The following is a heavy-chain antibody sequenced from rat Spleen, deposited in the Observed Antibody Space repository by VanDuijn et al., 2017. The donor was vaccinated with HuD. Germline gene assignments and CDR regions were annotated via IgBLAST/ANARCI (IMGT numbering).Heavy chain of an antibody. D-gene: IGHD4-6*01. J-gene: IGHJ2*01. CDR1: GFTFSDYY. Sequence: EVQLVESGGGLVQPGRSLKLSCAASGFTFSDYYMAWVRQAPKKGLEWVASISYEGSSTYYGDSVKGRFTISRDNAKSTLYLQMNSLQTEDTAMYFCARLGGGWGQGVMVTVTS. CDR3: ARLGGG. CDR2: ISYEGSST. V-gene: IGHV5-22*01.